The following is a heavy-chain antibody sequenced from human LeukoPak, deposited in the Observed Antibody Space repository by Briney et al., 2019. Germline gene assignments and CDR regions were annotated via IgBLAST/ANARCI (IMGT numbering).Heavy chain of an antibody. CDR2: IIPILGIA. CDR3: ARIGRWGTQVDY. Sequence: VASGKVSCKASGGTFSSYTISWVRQAPGQGLEWMGRIIPILGIANYAQKFQGRVTITADKSTSTAYMELSSLRSEDTAVYYCARIGRWGTQVDYWGQGTLVTVSS. CDR1: GGTFSSYT. J-gene: IGHJ4*02. V-gene: IGHV1-69*02. D-gene: IGHD3-16*01.